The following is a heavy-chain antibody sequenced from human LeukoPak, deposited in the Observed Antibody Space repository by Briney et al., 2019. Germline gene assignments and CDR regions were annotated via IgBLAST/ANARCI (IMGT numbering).Heavy chain of an antibody. CDR1: GGSISSHY. Sequence: PSETLSLTCTVSGGSISSHYWSWIRQPPGKGLEWIGYIYYSGSTNYNPSLKSRVTISVDTSKNQFSLKLSSVTAADTAVYYCARGGYYDSSGYALFDYWGQGTLVTVSS. CDR3: ARGGYYDSSGYALFDY. V-gene: IGHV4-59*11. CDR2: IYYSGST. D-gene: IGHD3-22*01. J-gene: IGHJ4*02.